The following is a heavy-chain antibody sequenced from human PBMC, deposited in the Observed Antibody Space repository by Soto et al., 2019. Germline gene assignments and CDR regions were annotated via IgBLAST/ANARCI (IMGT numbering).Heavy chain of an antibody. V-gene: IGHV4-59*01. CDR2: IYYSGST. J-gene: IGHJ5*02. CDR3: ARAKTTVTRDNCFDP. Sequence: PSETLSLTCTVSGGSISSYYWSWIRQPPGKGLEWIGYIYYSGSTNYNPSLKSRVTISVDTPKNQFSLKLSSVTAADTAVYYCARAKTTVTRDNCFDPWGQGTLVTVAS. CDR1: GGSISSYY. D-gene: IGHD4-4*01.